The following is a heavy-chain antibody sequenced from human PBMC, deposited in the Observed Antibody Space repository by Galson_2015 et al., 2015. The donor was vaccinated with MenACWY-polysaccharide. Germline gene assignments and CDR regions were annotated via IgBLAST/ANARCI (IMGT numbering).Heavy chain of an antibody. CDR3: ARDRCSGGSCYHFDY. D-gene: IGHD2-15*01. CDR1: GGTFSSYA. Sequence: SVKVSCKASGGTFSSYAISWVRQAPGQGLEWMGGIIPIFGTANYAQKFQGRVTITAVESTSTAYMELSSLRSEDTAVYYCARDRCSGGSCYHFDYWGQGTLVTVSS. V-gene: IGHV1-69*13. CDR2: IIPIFGTA. J-gene: IGHJ4*02.